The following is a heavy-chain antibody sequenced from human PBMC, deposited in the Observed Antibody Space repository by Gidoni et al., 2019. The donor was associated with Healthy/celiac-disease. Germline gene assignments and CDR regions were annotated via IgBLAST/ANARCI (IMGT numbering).Heavy chain of an antibody. D-gene: IGHD1-26*01. CDR1: GSTFSSYW. J-gene: IGHJ4*02. V-gene: IGHV3-7*01. Sequence: EVQRVESGGGLVQPGGSLRLSCAASGSTFSSYWMSWVRQAPGKGLEWVANIKQDGSEKYYVDSVKGRFTISRDNAKNSLYLQMNSLRAEDTAVYYCARGIGGSYYVGYWGQGTLVTVSS. CDR2: IKQDGSEK. CDR3: ARGIGGSYYVGY.